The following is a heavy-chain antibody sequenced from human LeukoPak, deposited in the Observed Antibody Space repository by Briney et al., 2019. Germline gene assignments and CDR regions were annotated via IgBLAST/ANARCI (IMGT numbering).Heavy chain of an antibody. V-gene: IGHV3-53*05. CDR2: ITGGGDT. CDR3: ARVKTDTSGWYHSDY. Sequence: PGGSLRLSCAASGFSVSKNYMSWVRQAAGKGLEWVSIITGGGDTYYADSVKGRFTISRDNTENTLYLQMNSLRVEDTAVYYCARVKTDTSGWYHSDYWGQGTLVTVSS. CDR1: GFSVSKNY. J-gene: IGHJ4*02. D-gene: IGHD6-19*01.